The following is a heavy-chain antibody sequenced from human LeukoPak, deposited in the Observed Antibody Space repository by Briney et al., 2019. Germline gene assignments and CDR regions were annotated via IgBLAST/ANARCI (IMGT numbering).Heavy chain of an antibody. CDR1: GYTFTSYG. D-gene: IGHD2-2*01. CDR2: ISVYNGDT. Sequence: GASVKLSCKASGYTFTSYGISWVRQAPGQGLEWMGWISVYNGDTNYAHKLQGRVTMTTDTSTSTAYMELRSLRSDDTAVYYCARDCSSTSCYWTNYYYYYGMDVWGQGTTVTVSS. J-gene: IGHJ6*02. CDR3: ARDCSSTSCYWTNYYYYYGMDV. V-gene: IGHV1-18*01.